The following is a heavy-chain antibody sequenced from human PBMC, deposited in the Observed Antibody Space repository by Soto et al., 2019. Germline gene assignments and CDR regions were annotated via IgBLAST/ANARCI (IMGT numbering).Heavy chain of an antibody. V-gene: IGHV3-23*01. CDR3: AKDQRGYTSTARIDY. CDR1: GFTFSNYA. J-gene: IGHJ4*02. CDR2: INGGGGST. Sequence: EVQLLESGGGLVQPGGSLRLSCAASGFTFSNYAMSWVRQAPGKGLDWVSSINGGGGSTYYADSVKGRFTISRDNSKNTLYLQMNSLRAEDTAVYYCAKDQRGYTSTARIDYWGQGTLVTVSS. D-gene: IGHD6-13*01.